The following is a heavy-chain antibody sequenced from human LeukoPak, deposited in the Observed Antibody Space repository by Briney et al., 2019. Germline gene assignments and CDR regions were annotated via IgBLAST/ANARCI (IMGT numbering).Heavy chain of an antibody. V-gene: IGHV3-48*01. J-gene: IGHJ4*02. CDR1: GFTFGDYA. D-gene: IGHD2-2*01. CDR2: IGAAGSTI. CDR3: ARDSSTYAGPPDY. Sequence: GGSLRLSCTASGFTFGDYAMNWVRQAPGKGLEWVSYIGAAGSTIYYADSVKGRFTISRDNAKNSLFLQMNSLRAEDTAVYYCARDSSTYAGPPDYWGQGTLVTVSS.